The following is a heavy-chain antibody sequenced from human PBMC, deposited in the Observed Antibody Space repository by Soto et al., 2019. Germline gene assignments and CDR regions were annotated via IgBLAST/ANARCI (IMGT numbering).Heavy chain of an antibody. J-gene: IGHJ1*01. CDR2: LSSSGGST. CDR1: GFTFSRSA. CDR3: ATVGLVGTSEFLHH. V-gene: IGHV3-23*01. Sequence: GGSLRLSCAASGFTFSRSAMNWVRQSPGKGLEWVSGLSSSGGSTFYTDSVKGRFTISRDNSKNTLYLQMNSLRAEDTAVYYCATVGLVGTSEFLHHWGQGTLVTVSS. D-gene: IGHD1-1*01.